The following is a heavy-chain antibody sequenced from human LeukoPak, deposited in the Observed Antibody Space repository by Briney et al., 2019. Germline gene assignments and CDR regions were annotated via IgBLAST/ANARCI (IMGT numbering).Heavy chain of an antibody. V-gene: IGHV3-23*01. Sequence: GGSLRLSCAASGFTFSSYAMSWVRQAPGKGLEWVSAISGSGGSTYYADSVKGRFTISRDNSKNTLYLQMNSLRAEDTAVYYCAKGRGSGSYFTPFDYWGQGTLVTVSS. CDR2: ISGSGGST. CDR3: AKGRGSGSYFTPFDY. CDR1: GFTFSSYA. J-gene: IGHJ4*02. D-gene: IGHD1-26*01.